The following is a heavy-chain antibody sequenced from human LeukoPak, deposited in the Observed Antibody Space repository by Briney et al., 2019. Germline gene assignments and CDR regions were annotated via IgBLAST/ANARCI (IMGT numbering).Heavy chain of an antibody. V-gene: IGHV3-30*18. CDR3: AKDRAAAGQGSFDY. CDR2: ISYDGSNK. J-gene: IGHJ4*02. CDR1: GFTFSSYG. D-gene: IGHD6-13*01. Sequence: PGGSLRLSCAASGFTFSSYGMHWVRQAPGRGLEWVAVISYDGSNKYYADSVKGRFTISRDNSKNTLYLQMNSLRAEDTAVYYCAKDRAAAGQGSFDYWGQGALVTVSS.